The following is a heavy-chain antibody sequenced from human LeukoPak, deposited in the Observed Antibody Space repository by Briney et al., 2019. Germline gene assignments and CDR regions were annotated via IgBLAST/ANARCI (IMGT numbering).Heavy chain of an antibody. CDR2: ISSSSSTI. V-gene: IGHV3-48*01. CDR3: ARIRSGSYYVPEYFQH. D-gene: IGHD1-26*01. J-gene: IGHJ1*01. Sequence: GGSLRLSCAASGFTFSSYSMNWVRQAPGKGLEWVSYISSSSSTIYYADSVKGRFTISRDNAKNSLYLQMNSLRAEDTAVYYCARIRSGSYYVPEYFQHWGQGTLVTVSS. CDR1: GFTFSSYS.